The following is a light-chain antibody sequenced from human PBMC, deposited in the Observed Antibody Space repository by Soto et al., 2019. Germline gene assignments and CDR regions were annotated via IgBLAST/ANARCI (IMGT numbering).Light chain of an antibody. CDR2: DAS. Sequence: EIVLTQSPATLSLSPGARATLSCWASQNISSYVAWYQQKPGQAPRLLIYDASNRATGIPARFSGSGSGTDFTLIISSLEPEDFAVYYCQQRSNWPITFGEGTRLEIK. CDR1: QNISSY. V-gene: IGKV3-11*01. J-gene: IGKJ5*01. CDR3: QQRSNWPIT.